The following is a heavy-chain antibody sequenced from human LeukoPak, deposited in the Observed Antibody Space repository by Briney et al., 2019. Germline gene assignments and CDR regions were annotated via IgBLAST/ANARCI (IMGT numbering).Heavy chain of an antibody. Sequence: GASVKVSCKVSGKSLTRVSIHWVRQSPGNGLEWMGGLDPEHGGRLYAQTFQGRVTMTEDASTDTAYMELNRLRSEDTAVYYCATATIIWGSYRSWLDTWGQGTLVTVSS. CDR2: LDPEHGGR. D-gene: IGHD3-16*02. V-gene: IGHV1-24*01. CDR3: ATATIIWGSYRSWLDT. J-gene: IGHJ5*02. CDR1: GKSLTRVS.